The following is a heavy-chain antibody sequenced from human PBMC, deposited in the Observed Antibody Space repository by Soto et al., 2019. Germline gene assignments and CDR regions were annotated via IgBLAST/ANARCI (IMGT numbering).Heavy chain of an antibody. V-gene: IGHV4-30-2*01. CDR2: IYHSGST. Sequence: QLQLQESGSGLVKPSQTLSLTCAVSGGSISSGGYSWSWIRQPPGKGLEWIGYIYHSGSTYYNPSLKSRVTISVDRSKNQFSLKLSSVTAADTAVYYCARGPEDSSGYYRYGMDVWGQGTTVTVSS. D-gene: IGHD3-22*01. CDR3: ARGPEDSSGYYRYGMDV. J-gene: IGHJ6*02. CDR1: GGSISSGGYS.